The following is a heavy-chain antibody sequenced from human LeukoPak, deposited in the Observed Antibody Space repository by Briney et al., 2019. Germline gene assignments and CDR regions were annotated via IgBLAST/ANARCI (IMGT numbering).Heavy chain of an antibody. Sequence: SKTLSLTCAVYGGSFSGYYWSWIRQPPGKGLEWIGEINHSGSTNYNPSLKSRVTISVDTSKNQFSLKLSSVTAADTAVYYCARAPWLRYTFDYWGQGTLVTVPS. V-gene: IGHV4-34*01. CDR3: ARAPWLRYTFDY. D-gene: IGHD5-12*01. CDR2: INHSGST. CDR1: GGSFSGYY. J-gene: IGHJ4*02.